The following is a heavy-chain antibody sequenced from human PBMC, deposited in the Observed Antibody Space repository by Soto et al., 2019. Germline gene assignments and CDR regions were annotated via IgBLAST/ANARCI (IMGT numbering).Heavy chain of an antibody. CDR2: IWYDGSNK. J-gene: IGHJ4*02. D-gene: IGHD6-6*01. CDR3: ARDSGGIAARQDY. V-gene: IGHV3-33*01. CDR1: GFTFSSYG. Sequence: GGSLRLSCAASGFTFSSYGMHWVRQAPGKGLEWVAVIWYDGSNKYYADSVKGRFTISRDNSKNTLYLQMNSLRAEDTAVYYCARDSGGIAARQDYWGKGTLVTVSS.